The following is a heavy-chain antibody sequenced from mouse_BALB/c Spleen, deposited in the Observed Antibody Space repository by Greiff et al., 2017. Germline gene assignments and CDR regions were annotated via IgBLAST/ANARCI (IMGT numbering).Heavy chain of an antibody. CDR3: TRLSYAMDY. J-gene: IGHJ4*01. Sequence: VQLHQPGAELVKPGASVKMSCKASGYTFTSYWMHWVKQRPGQGLEWIGVIDPSDSYTSYNQKFKGKATLTVDTSSSTAYMQLSSLTSEDSAVYYCTRLSYAMDYWGQGTSVTVSS. CDR2: IDPSDSYT. V-gene: IGHV1S127*01. CDR1: GYTFTSYW.